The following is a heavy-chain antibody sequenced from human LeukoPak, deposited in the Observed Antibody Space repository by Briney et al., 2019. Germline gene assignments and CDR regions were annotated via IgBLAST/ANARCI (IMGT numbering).Heavy chain of an antibody. Sequence: ASVKVSCKVSGYTLTELSMHWVRQAPGKGLEWMGGFDPEDGETIYAQKFQGRVTMTEDTSTDTAYMELSSLRSEDTAVCYCATQEVEQWLVGENWFDPWGQGTLVTVSS. J-gene: IGHJ5*02. CDR3: ATQEVEQWLVGENWFDP. D-gene: IGHD6-19*01. CDR1: GYTLTELS. V-gene: IGHV1-24*01. CDR2: FDPEDGET.